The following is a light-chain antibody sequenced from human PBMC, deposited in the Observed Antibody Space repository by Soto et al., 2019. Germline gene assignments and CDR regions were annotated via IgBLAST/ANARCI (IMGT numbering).Light chain of an antibody. CDR3: QTWDTDIPV. J-gene: IGLJ2*01. CDR1: SGHSNYV. Sequence: QLVLTQSPCASASLGASDKFTCTLSSGHSNYVIAWHQHQPDKGPRYLMKVSTEGTHKKGDGIPDRFSGSSSGAERYLIISSLQSEDEADYYCQTWDTDIPVFGGGTKVTVL. V-gene: IGLV4-69*01. CDR2: VSTEGTH.